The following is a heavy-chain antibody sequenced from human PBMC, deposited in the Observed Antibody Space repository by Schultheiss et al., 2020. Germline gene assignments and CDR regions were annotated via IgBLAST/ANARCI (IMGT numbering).Heavy chain of an antibody. CDR3: ARDRVAVAGTGRFDY. D-gene: IGHD6-19*01. V-gene: IGHV3-30-3*01. CDR2: ISYDGSNK. J-gene: IGHJ4*02. CDR1: GFTFSSYA. Sequence: GESLKISCAASGFTFSSYAMHWVRQAPGKGLEWVAVISYDGSNKYYADSVKGRFTISRDNSKNTLYLQMNSLRAEDTAVYYCARDRVAVAGTGRFDYWGQGTLVTVSS.